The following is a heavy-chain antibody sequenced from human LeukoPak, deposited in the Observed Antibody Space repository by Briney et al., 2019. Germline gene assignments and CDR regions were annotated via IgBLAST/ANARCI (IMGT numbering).Heavy chain of an antibody. CDR3: AKDSTAMGLTTDFDY. CDR2: ITYDGSNK. V-gene: IGHV3-30*18. D-gene: IGHD1-14*01. J-gene: IGHJ4*02. Sequence: GGSLRLSCAASGSTFSSYGMHWVRQAPGKGLEWVAVITYDGSNKNYADSVKGRFTISRDNSKNTLYVQMNSLRGEDTAVYYCAKDSTAMGLTTDFDYWGQGTLVIVSS. CDR1: GSTFSSYG.